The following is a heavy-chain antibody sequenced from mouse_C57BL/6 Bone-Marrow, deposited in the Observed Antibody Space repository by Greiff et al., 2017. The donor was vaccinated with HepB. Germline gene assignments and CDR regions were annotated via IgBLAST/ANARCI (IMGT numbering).Heavy chain of an antibody. Sequence: VQLQQSGPELVKPGASVKISCKASGYAFSSSWMNWVKQRPGKGLEWIGRIYPGDGDTNYNGKLKGKATLTADKSCSTAYMQLSSLTSEDSAVYFCARSLITTVVAYYFDYWGQGTTLTVSS. CDR2: IYPGDGDT. CDR3: ARSLITTVVAYYFDY. J-gene: IGHJ2*01. D-gene: IGHD1-1*01. V-gene: IGHV1-82*01. CDR1: GYAFSSSW.